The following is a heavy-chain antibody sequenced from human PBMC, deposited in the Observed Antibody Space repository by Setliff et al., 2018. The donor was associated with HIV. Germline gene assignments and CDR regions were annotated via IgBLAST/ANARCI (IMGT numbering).Heavy chain of an antibody. V-gene: IGHV4-31*03. Sequence: PSETLSLTCHVSGGSISNGGYYWSWIRQHPGTGLEWIAYIYFSGSTYYNPSPKSRVTVSLDMSKNQFSLRLSSVTAADTAVYYCAALTTGYYFDYWGQGTLVTVSS. CDR3: AALTTGYYFDY. CDR2: IYFSGST. J-gene: IGHJ4*01. CDR1: GGSISNGGYY. D-gene: IGHD4-17*01.